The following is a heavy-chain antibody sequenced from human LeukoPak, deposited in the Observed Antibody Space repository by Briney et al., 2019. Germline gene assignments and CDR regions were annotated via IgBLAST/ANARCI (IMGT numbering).Heavy chain of an antibody. D-gene: IGHD3-10*01. J-gene: IGHJ3*02. CDR1: GFTFDDYA. V-gene: IGHV3-9*01. CDR3: TRHAATMVRGVIIKNDAFDI. CDR2: ISGNSGSI. Sequence: PGGSLRLSCAASGFTFDDYAMHWVRQAPGKGLEGVSGISGNSGSIGYADSVKGRFTISRDNAKNSLYLQMNSLKTEDTAVYYCTRHAATMVRGVIIKNDAFDIWGQGAMVTVSS.